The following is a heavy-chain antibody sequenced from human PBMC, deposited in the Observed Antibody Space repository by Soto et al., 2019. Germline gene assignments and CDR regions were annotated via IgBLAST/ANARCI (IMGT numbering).Heavy chain of an antibody. Sequence: SETLSLTCTVSGGSISSGDYYWSWIRQPPGKGLEWIGYIYYSGSTYYNPSLKSRVTISVDTSKNQFSLKLSSVTAADTAVHYCARAAYYDFWSGYYTGMDVWGQGTTVTVSS. CDR1: GGSISSGDYY. J-gene: IGHJ6*02. CDR2: IYYSGST. CDR3: ARAAYYDFWSGYYTGMDV. D-gene: IGHD3-3*01. V-gene: IGHV4-30-4*01.